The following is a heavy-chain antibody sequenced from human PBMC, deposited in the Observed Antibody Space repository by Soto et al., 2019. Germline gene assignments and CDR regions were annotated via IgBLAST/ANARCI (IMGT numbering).Heavy chain of an antibody. J-gene: IGHJ4*02. D-gene: IGHD3-3*01. CDR2: IYYSGST. Sequence: LSLTCTVSGGSISSSSYYWGWIRQPPGKGLEWIGSIYYSGSTYYNPSLKSRVTISVNTSKNQFSLKLSSVTAADTAVYYCARISTIFGVVKDYWGQGTLVTVSS. CDR3: ARISTIFGVVKDY. V-gene: IGHV4-39*01. CDR1: GGSISSSSYY.